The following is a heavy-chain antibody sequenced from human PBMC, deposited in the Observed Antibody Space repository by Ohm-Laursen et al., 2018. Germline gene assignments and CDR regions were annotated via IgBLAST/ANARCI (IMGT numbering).Heavy chain of an antibody. V-gene: IGHV4-59*08. CDR2: IHYSGNT. CDR1: GNSINTYY. Sequence: SDTLSLTCTVSGNSINTYYWSWIRQPPGKGLEYISWIHYSGNTNYNPSLGSRVTISVDTSKNQISLSLRSVTAADTAIYYCAGNRLGSSFDNWGPGTVVTVSS. CDR3: AGNRLGSSFDN. D-gene: IGHD1-26*01. J-gene: IGHJ4*02.